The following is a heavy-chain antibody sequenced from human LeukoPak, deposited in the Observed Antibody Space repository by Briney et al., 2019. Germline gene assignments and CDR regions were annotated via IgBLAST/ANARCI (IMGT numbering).Heavy chain of an antibody. V-gene: IGHV1-2*02. CDR3: ARAPYSGSYSGNY. CDR1: GYTFTSYG. CDR2: INPNSGGT. D-gene: IGHD1-26*01. J-gene: IGHJ4*02. Sequence: ASVKVSCKASGYTFTSYGISWVRQAPGQGLEWMGWINPNSGGTNYAQKFQGRVTMTRDTSISTAYMELSRLRSDDTAVYYCARAPYSGSYSGNYWGQGTLVTVSS.